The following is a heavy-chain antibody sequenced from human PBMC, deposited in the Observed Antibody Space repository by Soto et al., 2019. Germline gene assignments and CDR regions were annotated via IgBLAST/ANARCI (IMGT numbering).Heavy chain of an antibody. Sequence: QVQLVQSGAEVKKPGSSVKVSCKASGGTFSSYAIRWVRQGPGQGLEWMGGIIPISDTTNYAQKFQGRVTITADESTSTAYMELSSLRSEDTAVYYCARSQGSSTSLEIYYYYYYGMDVWGQGTTVTVSS. CDR1: GGTFSSYA. D-gene: IGHD2-2*01. V-gene: IGHV1-69*01. J-gene: IGHJ6*02. CDR2: IIPISDTT. CDR3: ARSQGSSTSLEIYYYYYYGMDV.